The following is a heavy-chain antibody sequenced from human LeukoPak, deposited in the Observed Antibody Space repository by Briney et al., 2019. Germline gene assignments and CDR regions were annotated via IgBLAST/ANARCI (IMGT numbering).Heavy chain of an antibody. D-gene: IGHD6-13*01. CDR1: GFTFSSYG. CDR3: AKEAAAAANFDY. Sequence: GGSLRLSCAASGFTFSSYGMPWVRQAPGKGLEWVAVISYDGSNKYYADSVKGRFTISRDNSKNTLYLQMNSLRAEDTAVYYCAKEAAAAANFDYWGQGTLVTVSS. J-gene: IGHJ4*02. V-gene: IGHV3-30*18. CDR2: ISYDGSNK.